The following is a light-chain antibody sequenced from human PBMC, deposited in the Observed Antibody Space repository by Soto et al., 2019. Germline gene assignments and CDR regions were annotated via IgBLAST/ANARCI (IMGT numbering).Light chain of an antibody. J-gene: IGKJ4*01. CDR1: QNIYSN. CDR2: RAS. V-gene: IGKV3-15*01. CDR3: LQYHNLWA. Sequence: IVMTQSPATLSVSPGERDTLSCRASQNIYSNIAWYQQRPGQAPRLLIYRASTRAPGVPARFSGSGSGTDFTRTISSLQSEDFAVDSCLQYHNLWAFGRGTQVEIK.